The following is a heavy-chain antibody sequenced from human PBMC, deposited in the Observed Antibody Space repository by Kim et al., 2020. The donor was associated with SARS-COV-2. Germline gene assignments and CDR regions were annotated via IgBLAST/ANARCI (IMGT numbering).Heavy chain of an antibody. V-gene: IGHV1-18*01. J-gene: IGHJ6*03. CDR2: ISAYNGNT. CDR3: ARALSMVRGVIFRHYYMDV. D-gene: IGHD3-10*01. CDR1: GYTFNSYG. Sequence: ASVKVSCKASGYTFNSYGISWVRQAPGQGLEWMGWISAYNGNTNYAQKLQGRVTMTTDTSTSTAYMELRSLRSDDTAVYYCARALSMVRGVIFRHYYMDVWGKGTTVTVSS.